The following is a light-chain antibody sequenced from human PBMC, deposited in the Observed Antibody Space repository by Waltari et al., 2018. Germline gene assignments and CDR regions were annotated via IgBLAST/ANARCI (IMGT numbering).Light chain of an antibody. CDR1: KLGDKY. CDR3: QAWDSSTGV. Sequence: SYELTQPPSVSVSPGQTASITCSGDKLGDKYACWYQQRPGQPPVLVIYEDSKRPSGIPERFSGSNSGNTATRTISGTQTVDEADYYCQAWDSSTGVFGTGTKVTVL. V-gene: IGLV3-1*01. CDR2: EDS. J-gene: IGLJ1*01.